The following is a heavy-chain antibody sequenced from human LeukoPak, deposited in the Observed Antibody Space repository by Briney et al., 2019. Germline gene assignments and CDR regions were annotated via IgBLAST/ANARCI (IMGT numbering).Heavy chain of an antibody. J-gene: IGHJ3*02. CDR2: IYYTGST. CDR1: GDSISGYY. CDR3: ARDRGYSYGYSFDM. V-gene: IGHV4-59*01. D-gene: IGHD5-18*01. Sequence: SETLSLTCTVSGDSISGYYWSWIRQPPGKGLEWIGYIYYTGSTNYNPSLKSRVTISVDTSKIHFSLKLNSVTAADTAVYYCARDRGYSYGYSFDMWGQGTMVTVSS.